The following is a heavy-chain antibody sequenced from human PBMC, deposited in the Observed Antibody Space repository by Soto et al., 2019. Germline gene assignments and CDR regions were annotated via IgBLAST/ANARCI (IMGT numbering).Heavy chain of an antibody. V-gene: IGHV1-69*13. CDR2: IVPVFGRP. J-gene: IGHJ4*02. CDR1: GGSFSNFG. Sequence: ASVKVSCKASGGSFSNFGISWVRQAPGQGLEWVGGIVPVFGRPNYAQRFRGRLTITADESTSTGYMELISLRSDDTAVYYCARERSGHNFWGQGNQVTVSS. D-gene: IGHD5-12*01. CDR3: ARERSGHNF.